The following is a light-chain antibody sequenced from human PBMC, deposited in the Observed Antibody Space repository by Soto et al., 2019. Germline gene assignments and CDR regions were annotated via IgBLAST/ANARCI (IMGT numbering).Light chain of an antibody. CDR1: GSNIGAGYH. J-gene: IGLJ1*01. CDR3: QSSDSRLSGSDV. V-gene: IGLV1-40*01. CDR2: GDS. Sequence: QSVLTQPHSLSGAPGQRVTIYSTGSGSNIGAGYHVHWYQQLPGAAPKLLIFGDSNRPSGVPDRFSASKSGTSASLAITGLQADDEAYYYCQSSDSRLSGSDVFGTGPKVTVL.